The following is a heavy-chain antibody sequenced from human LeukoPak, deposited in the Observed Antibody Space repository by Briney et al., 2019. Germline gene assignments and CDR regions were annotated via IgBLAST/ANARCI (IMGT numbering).Heavy chain of an antibody. CDR3: ARMAYSGSYYFDY. V-gene: IGHV4-38-2*01. CDR2: IYHSGST. CDR1: GYPISSGYY. J-gene: IGHJ4*02. D-gene: IGHD1-26*01. Sequence: SETLSLTCAVSGYPISSGYYWGWIRQPPGKGLEWIGSIYHSGSTYYNPSLKSRVTISVDTSKNQFSLKLSSVTAADTAVYYCARMAYSGSYYFDYWGQGTLVTVSS.